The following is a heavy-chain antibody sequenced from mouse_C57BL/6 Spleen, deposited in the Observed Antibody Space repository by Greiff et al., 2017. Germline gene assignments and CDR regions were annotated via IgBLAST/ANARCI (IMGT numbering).Heavy chain of an antibody. CDR1: GYTFTSYG. J-gene: IGHJ2*01. CDR2: IYPRSGNT. V-gene: IGHV1-81*01. D-gene: IGHD4-1*01. CDR3: ARLGNWDEGEHFDD. Sequence: VQLQESGAELARPGASVKLSCKASGYTFTSYGISWVKQRTGQGLEWIGEIYPRSGNTYYNEKFKGKATLTADKSSSTAYMELRSLTSEDSAVYFCARLGNWDEGEHFDDWGQGTTLTVSS.